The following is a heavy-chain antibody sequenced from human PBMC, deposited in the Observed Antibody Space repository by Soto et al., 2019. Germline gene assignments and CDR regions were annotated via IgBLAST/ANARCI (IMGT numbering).Heavy chain of an antibody. CDR2: ISWDGGST. J-gene: IGHJ4*02. V-gene: IGHV3-43*01. CDR3: ATGLPYSSSWPAGY. Sequence: GGSLRLSCAASGFTFDDYTMHWVRQAPGKGLEWVSLISWDGGSTYYADSVKGRFTISRDNSKNSLYLQMNSLRTEDTALYYCATGLPYSSSWPAGYWGQGTLVTVSS. D-gene: IGHD6-13*01. CDR1: GFTFDDYT.